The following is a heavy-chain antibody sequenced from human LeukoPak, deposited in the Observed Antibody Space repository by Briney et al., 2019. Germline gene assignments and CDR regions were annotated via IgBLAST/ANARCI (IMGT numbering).Heavy chain of an antibody. J-gene: IGHJ3*02. Sequence: ASVKVSCKASGYIFTGYYIHWVRQAPGQGLEWMGIITPSGGSTTYAQKFQGRVTITRDTSTSTVYMELSSLRSEDTAVYYCARGPDSSAYDAFDIWGQGTMVTVSS. V-gene: IGHV1-46*01. CDR3: ARGPDSSAYDAFDI. CDR2: ITPSGGST. D-gene: IGHD3-22*01. CDR1: GYIFTGYY.